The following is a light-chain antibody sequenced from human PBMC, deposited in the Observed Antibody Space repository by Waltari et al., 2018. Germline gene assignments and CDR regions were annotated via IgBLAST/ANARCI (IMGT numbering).Light chain of an antibody. CDR2: DDN. V-gene: IGLV3-10*01. J-gene: IGLJ2*01. Sequence: YDLTQPPSVSVSPGQTAAITCSGDGLPKQYTFWYKQKSGQAPVFVMDDDNKRPSGIPGRFSGSSAGTVATLTITGAQVDDEADYYCYSKDTDGGSQGKIGGGTKLTVL. CDR1: GLPKQY. CDR3: YSKDTDGGSQGK.